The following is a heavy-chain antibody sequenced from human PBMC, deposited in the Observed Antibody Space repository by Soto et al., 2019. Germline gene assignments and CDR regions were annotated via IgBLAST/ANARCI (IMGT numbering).Heavy chain of an antibody. CDR3: ARRGRKTGTAPAAAFDI. J-gene: IGHJ3*02. V-gene: IGHV4-34*01. Sequence: SETLSLTCAVYGGSFSGYYWSWIRQPPGKGLEWIGEINHSGSTNYNPSLKSRVTISVDTSKNQFSLKLSSVTAADTAVYYCARRGRKTGTAPAAAFDIWGQGTMVTVSS. D-gene: IGHD1-7*01. CDR1: GGSFSGYY. CDR2: INHSGST.